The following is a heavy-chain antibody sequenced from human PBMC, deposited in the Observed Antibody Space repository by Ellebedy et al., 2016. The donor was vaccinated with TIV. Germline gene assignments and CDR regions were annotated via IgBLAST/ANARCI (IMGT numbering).Heavy chain of an antibody. V-gene: IGHV3-7*01. D-gene: IGHD4-17*01. CDR3: ATDGSYGDFRSPAHAFEH. CDR2: INQDGRER. CDR1: GFTFPSYW. Sequence: GGSLRLSCVASGFTFPSYWMSWVRQAPGKGLEWVANINQDGRERYYVDSVKGRFTISRDNAKNSLYLQMNSLRAEDTAVYYCATDGSYGDFRSPAHAFEHWGQGTMVSVSS. J-gene: IGHJ3*01.